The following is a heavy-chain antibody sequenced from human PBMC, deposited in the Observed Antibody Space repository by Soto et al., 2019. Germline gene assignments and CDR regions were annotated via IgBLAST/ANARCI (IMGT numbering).Heavy chain of an antibody. CDR1: GVTFSNYA. CDR2: IRGSGDVT. V-gene: IGHV3-23*01. J-gene: IGHJ6*03. Sequence: PGGSLRLSCAASGVTFSNYAMTWVRQAPGKGLEWVSVIRGSGDVTYYADSVQGRFAISRDNSKNTLYLQMNSLRDEDTAIYYCAKHGGRSYSYYMYVWGKGTTVTVSS. CDR3: AKHGGRSYSYYMYV. D-gene: IGHD3-3*01.